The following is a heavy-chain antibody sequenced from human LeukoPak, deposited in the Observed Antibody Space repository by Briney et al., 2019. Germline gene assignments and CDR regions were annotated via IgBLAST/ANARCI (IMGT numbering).Heavy chain of an antibody. D-gene: IGHD3-22*01. CDR3: ALHYYDSSGYSY. Sequence: PGGSLRLSCAASGFTFTDHAMSWVRQAPGKGLEWVSAISGSGGSTYYADSVKGRFTISRDNSKNTLYLQMNSPRAEDTAVYYCALHYYDSSGYSYWGQGTLVTVSS. V-gene: IGHV3-23*01. CDR2: ISGSGGST. J-gene: IGHJ4*02. CDR1: GFTFTDHA.